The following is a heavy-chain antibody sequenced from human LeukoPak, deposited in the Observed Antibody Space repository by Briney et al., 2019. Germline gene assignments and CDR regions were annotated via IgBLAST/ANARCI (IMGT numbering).Heavy chain of an antibody. Sequence: GGSLRLSCAASGFTFSSYSMNWVRQAPGKGLEWVSSVSSSSTSIYYADSVKGRFTISRDNAKNSLYLQMNSLRAEDTAVYYCVRSGGLRKFDYWGQGTLVIVSS. CDR2: VSSSSTSI. D-gene: IGHD1-14*01. V-gene: IGHV3-21*01. CDR3: VRSGGLRKFDY. J-gene: IGHJ4*02. CDR1: GFTFSSYS.